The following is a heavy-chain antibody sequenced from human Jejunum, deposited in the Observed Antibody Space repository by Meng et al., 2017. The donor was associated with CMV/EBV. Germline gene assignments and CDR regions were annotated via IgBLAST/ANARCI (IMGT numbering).Heavy chain of an antibody. D-gene: IGHD2-8*01. J-gene: IGHJ4*02. CDR3: ARLTDF. V-gene: IGHV3-23*01. Sequence: LSISCAASGVTFSSHSMSWVRQAPGKGLEWVSAISGSDGSTHYADSVKGRFTISRDNSKNTLYLQMNSLRAEDTAVYYCARLTDFWGQGTLVTVSS. CDR1: GVTFSSHS. CDR2: ISGSDGST.